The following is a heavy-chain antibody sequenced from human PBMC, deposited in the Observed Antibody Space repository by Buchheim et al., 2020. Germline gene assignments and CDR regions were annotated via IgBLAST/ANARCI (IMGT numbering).Heavy chain of an antibody. J-gene: IGHJ6*02. CDR2: IWYDGSNK. D-gene: IGHD5-18*01. CDR1: GFTFSSYG. CDR3: ARGEAGYASNYYYGMDV. Sequence: QVQLVESGGGVVQPGRSLRLSCAASGFTFSSYGMHWVRQAPGKGLEWVAVIWYDGSNKYYADSVKGRFTISRDNSKNTLYLQMNSLRAEDTAVYYCARGEAGYASNYYYGMDVWGQGTT. V-gene: IGHV3-33*01.